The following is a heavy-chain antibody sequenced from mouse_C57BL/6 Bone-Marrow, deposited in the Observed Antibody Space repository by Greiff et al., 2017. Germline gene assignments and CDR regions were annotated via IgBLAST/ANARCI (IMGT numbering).Heavy chain of an antibody. CDR2: ISNGGGST. D-gene: IGHD1-1*01. CDR1: GFTFSDYY. J-gene: IGHJ4*01. V-gene: IGHV5-12*01. Sequence: EVQGVESGGGLVQPGGSLKLSCAASGFTFSDYYMYWVRQTPEKRLEWVAYISNGGGSTYYPDTVKGRFTISRDNAKNTLYLQMSRLKSEDTAMYYGERQRGSGSSRDYYAMDYWGQGTSVTVSS. CDR3: ERQRGSGSSRDYYAMDY.